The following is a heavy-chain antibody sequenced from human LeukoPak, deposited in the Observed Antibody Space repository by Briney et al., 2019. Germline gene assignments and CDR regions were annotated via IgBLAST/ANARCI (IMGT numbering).Heavy chain of an antibody. CDR3: ARDNDPDYSSSPGWFDL. D-gene: IGHD3-22*01. Sequence: GGSLRLSCAASGFTFSSYAMSWVRLAPGKGLEWVGVTSSDGSNKFYADSVKGRFTVSRDNSKNTLYLQMNSLRAEDTAVYYCARDNDPDYSSSPGWFDLWGQGTLVTVSS. CDR1: GFTFSSYA. CDR2: TSSDGSNK. J-gene: IGHJ5*02. V-gene: IGHV3-30*01.